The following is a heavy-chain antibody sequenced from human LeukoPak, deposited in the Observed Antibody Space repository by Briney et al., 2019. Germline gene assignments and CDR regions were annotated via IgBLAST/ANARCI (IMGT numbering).Heavy chain of an antibody. CDR1: GGSTSSTY. V-gene: IGHV4-59*01. D-gene: IGHD1-26*01. CDR3: ARGELDAPIFAAP. J-gene: IGHJ1*01. CDR2: IYYSGST. Sequence: TSETLSLTCTVSGGSTSSTYWSWIRQPPGKGLEWIGYIYYSGSTKYNPSLWRRATISVDTSKNLFSLNLSSVTAADTAVYYCARGELDAPIFAAPWGQDSLATVPS.